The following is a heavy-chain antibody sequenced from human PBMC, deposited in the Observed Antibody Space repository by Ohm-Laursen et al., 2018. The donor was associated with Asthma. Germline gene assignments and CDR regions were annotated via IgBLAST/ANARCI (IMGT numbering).Heavy chain of an antibody. V-gene: IGHV3-11*06. Sequence: GSLRLSCAASGFTFSDYYMSWVRQAPGKGLEWVSYISSSSSYTNYADSVKGRFTISRDNAKNSLYLQMNSLRAEDTAVYYCARVVTTVTTFDYWGQGTLVTVSS. J-gene: IGHJ4*02. CDR2: ISSSSSYT. CDR1: GFTFSDYY. CDR3: ARVVTTVTTFDY. D-gene: IGHD4-11*01.